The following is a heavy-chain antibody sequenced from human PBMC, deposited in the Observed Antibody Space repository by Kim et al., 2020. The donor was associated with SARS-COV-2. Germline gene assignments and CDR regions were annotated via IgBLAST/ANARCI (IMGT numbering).Heavy chain of an antibody. CDR2: ISWNSGSI. CDR3: AKDIGFLVGDRGVGAFDI. J-gene: IGHJ3*02. Sequence: GGSLRLSCAASGFTFDDYAMHWVRQAPGKGLEWVSGISWNSGSIGYADSVKGRFTISRDNAKNSLYLQMNSLRAEDTALYYCAKDIGFLVGDRGVGAFDIWGQGTMVTVSS. CDR1: GFTFDDYA. V-gene: IGHV3-9*01. D-gene: IGHD1-26*01.